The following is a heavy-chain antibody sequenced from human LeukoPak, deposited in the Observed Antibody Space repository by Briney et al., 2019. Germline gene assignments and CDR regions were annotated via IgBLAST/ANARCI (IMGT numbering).Heavy chain of an antibody. CDR2: IYYSGST. V-gene: IGHV4-59*01. CDR3: ARVRRRLDAFDI. Sequence: SETLSLXCTVSGGSISSYCWSWIRQPPGKGLEWIGYIYYSGSTNYNPSLKSRVTISVDTSKNQFSLKLSSVTAADTAVYYCARVRRRLDAFDIWGQGTMVTVSS. J-gene: IGHJ3*02. CDR1: GGSISSYC.